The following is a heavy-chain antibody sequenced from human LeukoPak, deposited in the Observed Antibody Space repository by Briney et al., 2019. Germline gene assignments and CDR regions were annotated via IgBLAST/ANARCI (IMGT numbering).Heavy chain of an antibody. J-gene: IGHJ3*02. CDR2: ISWNSGSI. Sequence: PGGSLRLSCAASGFTFDDYAMHWVRQAPGKGLEGVSGISWNSGSIGYADSVKGRFTISRDNAKNSLYLQMNSLRAEDMALYYCAKPDRAYGGSYSVAFDIWGQGQMVTVSS. CDR3: AKPDRAYGGSYSVAFDI. CDR1: GFTFDDYA. D-gene: IGHD1-26*01. V-gene: IGHV3-9*03.